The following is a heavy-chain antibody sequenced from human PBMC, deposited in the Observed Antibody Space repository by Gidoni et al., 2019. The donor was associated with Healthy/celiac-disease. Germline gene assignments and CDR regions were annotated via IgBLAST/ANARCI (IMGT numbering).Heavy chain of an antibody. CDR2: IYTSGST. V-gene: IGHV4-4*07. Sequence: QLQLQESRPGLVKPSETLPLPCTVSAASISHYYWSWIRQPAGKGLEWIGLIYTSGSTNDNPSLKSQVTMSVDTAKNQFSRKLSSVTAADTAVYYWARAPSIAALPALYYLDYWGQGTLVTVSS. D-gene: IGHD6-6*01. J-gene: IGHJ4*02. CDR1: AASISHYY. CDR3: ARAPSIAALPALYYLDY.